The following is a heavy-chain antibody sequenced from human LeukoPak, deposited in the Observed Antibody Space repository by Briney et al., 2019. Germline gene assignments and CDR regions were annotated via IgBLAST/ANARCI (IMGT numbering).Heavy chain of an antibody. J-gene: IGHJ4*02. CDR2: INPGNGDT. V-gene: IGHV1-3*03. Sequence: ASVKVSCKTSGYSFTSQDMHWVRQAPGQSLEWMGCINPGNGDTKYSQEFQGRVTITRDTSATTAYMGLSSLRSDDMAVYYCTLYNYWGQGTLVTVPS. CDR3: TLYNY. D-gene: IGHD2-2*02. CDR1: GYSFTSQD.